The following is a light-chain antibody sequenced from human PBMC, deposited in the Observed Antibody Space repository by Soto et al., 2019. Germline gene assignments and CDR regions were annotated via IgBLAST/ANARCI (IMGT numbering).Light chain of an antibody. CDR2: DVS. J-gene: IGLJ1*01. V-gene: IGLV2-14*01. CDR3: SSYTSSSTLLYV. Sequence: QSVLTQPASVSGSPGQSITISCTGTSSDVCGYNYVSWYQQHPGKAPKLMIYDVSNRPSGVSNRFSGSKSGNTASLTISGLQAEEEADYYCSSYTSSSTLLYVFGTGTKVTVL. CDR1: SSDVCGYNY.